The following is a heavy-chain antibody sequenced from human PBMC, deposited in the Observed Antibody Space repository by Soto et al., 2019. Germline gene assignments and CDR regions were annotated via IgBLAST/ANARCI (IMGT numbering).Heavy chain of an antibody. D-gene: IGHD4-17*01. CDR2: IYPGDSDT. CDR1: GYSFTNYW. V-gene: IGHV5-51*01. Sequence: GESLKISCHGSGYSFTNYWIGWVRQMPGKGLEWVGIIYPGDSDTRYSPSFQGQVTISADKTISTAYLQWSSLKDSATAMYDCGRHPHGDYDVMDIWGQGTTVTVSS. CDR3: GRHPHGDYDVMDI. J-gene: IGHJ6*02.